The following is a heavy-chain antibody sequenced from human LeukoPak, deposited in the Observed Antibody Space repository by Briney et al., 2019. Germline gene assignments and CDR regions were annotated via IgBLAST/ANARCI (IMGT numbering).Heavy chain of an antibody. D-gene: IGHD1-26*01. Sequence: PSETLSLTCTVSGGSISSSSYYWGWIRQPPGKGLEWIGSVYYSGSTYYNPSLKSRVTISVDTSKNQFSLKLSSVTAADTAVYYCAIHMDLLNWFDPWGQGTLVTVSS. V-gene: IGHV4-39*01. CDR1: GGSISSSSYY. CDR2: VYYSGST. CDR3: AIHMDLLNWFDP. J-gene: IGHJ5*02.